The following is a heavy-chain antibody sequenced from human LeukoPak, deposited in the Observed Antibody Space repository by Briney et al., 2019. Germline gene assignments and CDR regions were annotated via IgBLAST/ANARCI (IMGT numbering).Heavy chain of an antibody. CDR2: IYAGGSGSA. V-gene: IGHV3-53*04. CDR3: LRQGVGSPPR. CDR1: GFTVTGND. D-gene: IGHD1-26*01. Sequence: GGSLRLSCAASGFTVTGNDMSWVRQAPGKGLEWVSLIYAGGSGSAYYADSVKGRFTGSRYDSKNTLDLQMNSLKPDDTAVYYCLRQGVGSPPRWGQGTLVTVSS. J-gene: IGHJ4*02.